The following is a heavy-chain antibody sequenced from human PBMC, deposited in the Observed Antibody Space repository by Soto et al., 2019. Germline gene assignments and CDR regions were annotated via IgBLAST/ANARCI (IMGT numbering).Heavy chain of an antibody. D-gene: IGHD3-16*01. J-gene: IGHJ4*02. V-gene: IGHV3-30-3*01. CDR3: ARDGGRD. CDR1: GFTFSNYA. CDR2: ISYDVNNK. Sequence: QVQLVESGGGVVQPGRSLRLSCAASGFTFSNYAMHWVRQAPGEGLEWVAVISYDVNNKDYAGSVKGRFTISRDNSKNPLYLQMSGLRVEDTAVYYCARDGGRDWGQGTLVTVSS.